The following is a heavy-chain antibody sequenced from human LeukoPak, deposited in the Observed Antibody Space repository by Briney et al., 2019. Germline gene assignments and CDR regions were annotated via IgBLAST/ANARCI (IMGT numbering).Heavy chain of an antibody. CDR1: GFTLSNAW. CDR2: IKSKTNGVTR. J-gene: IGHJ3*01. V-gene: IGHV3-15*01. D-gene: IGHD3-10*01. CDR3: TRGGDGTIKGAFDV. Sequence: GGSLRLSCAASGFTLSNAWMNWVRQAPGKGLEWVGLIKSKTNGVTRDYAAPVKGTFTISRDDSKSIAYLQMSSLKTEDTAVYYCTRGGDGTIKGAFDVWGQGTMVTVSS.